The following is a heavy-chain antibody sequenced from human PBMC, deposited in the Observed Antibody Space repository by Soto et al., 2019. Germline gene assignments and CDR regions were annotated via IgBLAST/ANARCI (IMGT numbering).Heavy chain of an antibody. CDR3: PRAGIAARRYFDY. Sequence: SETLSLTCTVSGGSISSGTHYWAWIRQPPGKGLEWIANIYYSGSTFYNPSLKSRVTISLDPSKNQFSLKLRSVTAADTAVYYCPRAGIAARRYFDYWGQGTRVTVSS. CDR2: IYYSGST. D-gene: IGHD6-6*01. J-gene: IGHJ4*02. V-gene: IGHV4-39*02. CDR1: GGSISSGTHY.